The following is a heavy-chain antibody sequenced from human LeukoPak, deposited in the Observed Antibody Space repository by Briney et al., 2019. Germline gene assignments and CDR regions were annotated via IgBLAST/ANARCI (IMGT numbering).Heavy chain of an antibody. CDR2: ISDDGNST. CDR3: AKGTYDFWSGYLKAFDY. D-gene: IGHD3-3*01. V-gene: IGHV3-30-3*01. Sequence: GRSLRLSCAASGFTFSFYGIHWVRQAPGKGLEWVAFISDDGNSTDYADSVKGRFTISRDNSKKTLFLHMSSLRVEDTAVYYCAKGTYDFWSGYLKAFDYWGQGTLVTVSS. J-gene: IGHJ4*02. CDR1: GFTFSFYG.